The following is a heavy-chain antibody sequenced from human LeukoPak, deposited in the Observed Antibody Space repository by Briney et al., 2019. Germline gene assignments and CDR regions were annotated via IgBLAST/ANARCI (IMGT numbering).Heavy chain of an antibody. CDR2: ISWNSGSI. V-gene: IGHV3-9*01. CDR3: ARAITYYDFWSGYPY. CDR1: GFTFDDYA. J-gene: IGHJ4*02. D-gene: IGHD3-3*01. Sequence: PGGSLRLSCAASGFTFDDYAMHWVRQAPGKGLEWVSGISWNSGSIGYADSVKGRFTISRDNAKNTLYLQMNSLRAEDTAVYYCARAITYYDFWSGYPYWGQGTLVTVSS.